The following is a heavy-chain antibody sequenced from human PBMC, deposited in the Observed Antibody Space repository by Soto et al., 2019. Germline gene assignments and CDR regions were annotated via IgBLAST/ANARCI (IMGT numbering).Heavy chain of an antibody. V-gene: IGHV3-33*06. CDR3: AKGRDGSGKFYGMDV. Sequence: QVHLVESGGGVVQPGRSLRLSCAASGFIFRTYGMHWVRQAPGKGLEWVAMIYYDGDYKYYADSVKGRFTISRDNSKNTMYLLMNTLRADDTALYYCAKGRDGSGKFYGMDVWGQGTTVTVSS. J-gene: IGHJ6*02. D-gene: IGHD3-10*01. CDR2: IYYDGDYK. CDR1: GFIFRTYG.